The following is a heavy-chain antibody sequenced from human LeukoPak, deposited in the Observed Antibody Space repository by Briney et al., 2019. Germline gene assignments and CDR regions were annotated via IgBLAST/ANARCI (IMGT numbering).Heavy chain of an antibody. D-gene: IGHD3-22*01. CDR1: GYSISSGYY. J-gene: IGHJ4*02. Sequence: SETLSLTCTVSGYSISSGYYWGWIRQPPGKGLEWIGSIYHSGSTYYNPSLKSRVTISVDTSNNQFSLKLSSVTAADTAVYYCARVYYDSSGYPDLYYFDYWGQGTLVTVSS. V-gene: IGHV4-38-2*02. CDR2: IYHSGST. CDR3: ARVYYDSSGYPDLYYFDY.